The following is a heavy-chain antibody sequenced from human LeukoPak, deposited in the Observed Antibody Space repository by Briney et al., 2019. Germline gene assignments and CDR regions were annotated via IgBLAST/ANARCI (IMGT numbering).Heavy chain of an antibody. CDR3: ARDGHPASGSYDY. J-gene: IGHJ4*02. V-gene: IGHV3-53*01. CDR1: GFTVSSNY. Sequence: GGSLRLSCAASGFTVSSNYMSWVRQAPGKGLEWVSVIYSGGSTYYADSVKGRFTISRDNSKNTLYLQMNSLRAEDTAVYYCARDGHPASGSYDYWGRGTLVTVSS. D-gene: IGHD1-26*01. CDR2: IYSGGST.